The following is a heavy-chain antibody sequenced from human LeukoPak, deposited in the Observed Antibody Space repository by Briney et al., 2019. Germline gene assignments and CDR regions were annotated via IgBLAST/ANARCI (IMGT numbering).Heavy chain of an antibody. CDR1: GFTFSSYS. V-gene: IGHV3-21*01. J-gene: IGHJ6*02. D-gene: IGHD5-18*01. CDR3: VRDRRGGYGYLNQGYYYYYGMDV. CDR2: ISSSSSYI. Sequence: GGSLRLSCAASGFTFSSYSMNWVRQAPGKGLEWVSSISSSSSYIYYADSVKGRFTISRDNAKNSLYLQMNSLRAEDTAVYYCVRDRRGGYGYLNQGYYYYYGMDVWGQGTTVTVSS.